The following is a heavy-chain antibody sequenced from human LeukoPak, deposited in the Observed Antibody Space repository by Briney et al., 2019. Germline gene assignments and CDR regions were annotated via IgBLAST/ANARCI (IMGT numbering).Heavy chain of an antibody. CDR3: ARGQSDDGSEY. J-gene: IGHJ4*02. CDR2: IYYSGGT. D-gene: IGHD3-10*01. Sequence: PSETLSLTCTVSGGSITGYYWNWIRQPPGKGLEWIAYIYYSGGTHYNPSLESRVTISVDTSKRQFSLKLSSVTAADTAVYYCARGQSDDGSEYWGQGTLVAVSS. V-gene: IGHV4-59*08. CDR1: GGSITGYY.